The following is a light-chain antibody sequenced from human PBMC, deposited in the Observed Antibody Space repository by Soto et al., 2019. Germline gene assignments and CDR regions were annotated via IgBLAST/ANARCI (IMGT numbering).Light chain of an antibody. J-gene: IGLJ2*01. V-gene: IGLV2-8*01. Sequence: QSALSQPPSASGSPGQSVTISCTGTSSDVGAYDFVSWYQQFPDRAPKLIIYEVTKRPSGVPDRFSGSKSGNTASLTVSALQAEDEADYYCCSYAGNMVVFGGGTKVTVL. CDR2: EVT. CDR3: CSYAGNMVV. CDR1: SSDVGAYDF.